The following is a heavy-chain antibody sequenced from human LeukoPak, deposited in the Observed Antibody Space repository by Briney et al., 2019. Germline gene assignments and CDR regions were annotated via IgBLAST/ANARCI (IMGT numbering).Heavy chain of an antibody. CDR1: GFTFRNYG. CDR3: AKEGPPGDYDG. V-gene: IGHV3-33*06. J-gene: IGHJ4*02. D-gene: IGHD4-17*01. CDR2: IWYDGSNK. Sequence: GRSLRLSCTASGFTFRNYGMQWVRQAPGKGLEWVAIIWYDGSNKNYADSVKGRFTISRDNSKNTLYLQMNSLRAEDTAVYYCAKEGPPGDYDGWGQGTLVTVSS.